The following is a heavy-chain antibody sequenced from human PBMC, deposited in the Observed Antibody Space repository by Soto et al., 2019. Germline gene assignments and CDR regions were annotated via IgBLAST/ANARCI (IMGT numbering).Heavy chain of an antibody. CDR1: GFTFSSYA. Sequence: GGSLRLSYAASGFTFSSYAMHWVRQAPGKGLEWVAVISYDGSNKYYADSVKGRFTISRDNSKNTLYLQMNSLRAEDTAVYYCARDRYSYGYEYYYGMDVWGQGTTVTVSS. D-gene: IGHD5-18*01. CDR3: ARDRYSYGYEYYYGMDV. J-gene: IGHJ6*02. CDR2: ISYDGSNK. V-gene: IGHV3-30-3*01.